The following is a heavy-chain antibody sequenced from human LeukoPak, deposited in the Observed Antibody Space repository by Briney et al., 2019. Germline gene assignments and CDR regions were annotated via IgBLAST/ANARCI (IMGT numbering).Heavy chain of an antibody. J-gene: IGHJ6*03. D-gene: IGHD5-18*01. CDR1: GGTFNSYA. Sequence: SVKVSCKASGGTFNSYAISWVRQAPGQGLEWMGGIIPMFGTANYAQKFQGRVTITTDESTSTAYMELSSLGSEDTAMYYCARDQGRGYSSGPYYYYYYMDVWGKGTTVTVSS. CDR3: ARDQGRGYSSGPYYYYYYMDV. CDR2: IIPMFGTA. V-gene: IGHV1-69*05.